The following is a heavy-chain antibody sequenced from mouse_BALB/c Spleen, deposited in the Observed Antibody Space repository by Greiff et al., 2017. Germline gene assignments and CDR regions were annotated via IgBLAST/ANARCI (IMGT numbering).Heavy chain of an antibody. CDR2: ISYSGST. Sequence: EVQLKESGPGLVKPSQSLSLTCTVTGYSITSDYAWNWIRQFPGNKLEWMGYISYSGSTSYNPSLKSRISITRDTSKNQFFLQLNSVTTEDTATYYCASNYHFDYWGQGTTLTVSS. J-gene: IGHJ2*01. D-gene: IGHD2-1*01. CDR3: ASNYHFDY. CDR1: GYSITSDYA. V-gene: IGHV3-2*02.